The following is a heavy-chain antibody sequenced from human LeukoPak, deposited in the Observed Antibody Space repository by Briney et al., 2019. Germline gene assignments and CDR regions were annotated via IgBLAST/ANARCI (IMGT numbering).Heavy chain of an antibody. CDR1: GASISSNS. V-gene: IGHV4-59*01. CDR3: ARDFQGITTFGVAPPGGFDP. J-gene: IGHJ5*02. Sequence: SETLSLTCTVSGASISSNSWSWIRQPPGKGLEWIGYIYYGGNTNYNPSLQSRVTISVDTSKNQFSLQLKSVTAADTALYYCARDFQGITTFGVAPPGGFDPWGQGTLVTVSS. D-gene: IGHD3-3*01. CDR2: IYYGGNT.